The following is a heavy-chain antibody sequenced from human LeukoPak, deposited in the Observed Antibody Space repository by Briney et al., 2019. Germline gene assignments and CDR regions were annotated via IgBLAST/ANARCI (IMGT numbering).Heavy chain of an antibody. CDR1: GYTLTELS. CDR2: FDPEDGET. Sequence: AASVKVSCKVSGYTLTELSMHWVRQAPGKGLEWMGGFDPEDGETIYSQKFQGRVTMTEDTSTDTAYMELSSLRSEDTAVYYCARVIGRRPDITMIVVVITNDYYYYGMDVWGQGTTVTVSS. D-gene: IGHD3-22*01. CDR3: ARVIGRRPDITMIVVVITNDYYYYGMDV. J-gene: IGHJ6*02. V-gene: IGHV1-24*01.